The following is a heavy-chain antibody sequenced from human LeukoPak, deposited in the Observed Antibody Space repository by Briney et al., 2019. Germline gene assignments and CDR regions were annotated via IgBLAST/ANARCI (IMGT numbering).Heavy chain of an antibody. V-gene: IGHV1-2*02. Sequence: GASVKVSCKASGYTFTTYYMHWVRQAPGQGLEWMGWINPNSGGTNYAQKFQGRDTMTRDTSISTAYMELSRLRSDDTAVYDGARANMVRAVGSFFDRNWFDPWGQGTLVTVSS. D-gene: IGHD3-10*01. CDR1: GYTFTTYY. CDR3: ARANMVRAVGSFFDRNWFDP. J-gene: IGHJ5*02. CDR2: INPNSGGT.